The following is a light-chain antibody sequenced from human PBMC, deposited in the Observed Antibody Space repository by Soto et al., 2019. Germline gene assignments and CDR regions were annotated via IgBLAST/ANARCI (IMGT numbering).Light chain of an antibody. CDR2: GAS. J-gene: IGKJ1*01. Sequence: EIVLTQSPGTLSLSPGERATLSCRASQSINNNYLAWYQQKRGQAPRLLIYGASSRAPGIPDRFSGSGSGTDFTLTISRLEPEDFSVSYCQQYGGAPRSFGPWNKVEIK. V-gene: IGKV3-20*01. CDR3: QQYGGAPRS. CDR1: QSINNNY.